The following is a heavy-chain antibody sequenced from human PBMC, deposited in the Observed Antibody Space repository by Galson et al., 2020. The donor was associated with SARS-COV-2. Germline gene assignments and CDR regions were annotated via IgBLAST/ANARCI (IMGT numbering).Heavy chain of an antibody. CDR3: AKGGEYSRDPCDF. CDR2: ISSSGGAT. V-gene: IGHV3-23*01. CDR1: GFTFNNCA. J-gene: IGHJ4*02. Sequence: GGSLRLSCAASGFTFNNCAMSWVRQAPGKGLEWVSTISSSGGATYYADSVKGRFTISRDNSKNTLYLQMNSQRAEDTAVYYCAKGGEYSRDPCDFWGQGTLVTVSS. D-gene: IGHD6-6*01.